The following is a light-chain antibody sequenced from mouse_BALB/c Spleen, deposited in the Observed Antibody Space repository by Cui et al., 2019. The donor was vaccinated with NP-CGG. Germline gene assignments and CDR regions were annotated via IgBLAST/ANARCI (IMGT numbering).Light chain of an antibody. CDR3: ALWYSNHWV. V-gene: IGLV1*01. CDR1: IGAVTTSNY. CDR2: GTN. Sequence: QAVVPQESGLTTSPGETVTLTCRSSIGAVTTSNYANWVQEKPDHLFTGLIGGTNNRTPGVPARFSGSLIGDKAALTITGAQTEDEAIYFCALWYSNHWVFGGGTKLTVL. J-gene: IGLJ1*01.